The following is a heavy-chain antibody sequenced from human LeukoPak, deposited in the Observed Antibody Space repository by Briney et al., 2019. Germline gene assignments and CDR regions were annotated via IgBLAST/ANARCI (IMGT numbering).Heavy chain of an antibody. Sequence: PGRSLRLSCAASGFTFSSYGLHWVRQAPGKGLEWVAVISYDGSNKYYADSVKGRFTISRDNSKNTLFLQMNSLRAEDTAVYYWAKAMYYYDSSGFNFPGDWGQGTLVTVSS. CDR3: AKAMYYYDSSGFNFPGD. V-gene: IGHV3-30*18. D-gene: IGHD3-22*01. CDR1: GFTFSSYG. CDR2: ISYDGSNK. J-gene: IGHJ4*02.